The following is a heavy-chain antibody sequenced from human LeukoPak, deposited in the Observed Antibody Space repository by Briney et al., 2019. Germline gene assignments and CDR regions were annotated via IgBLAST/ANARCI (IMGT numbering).Heavy chain of an antibody. CDR3: ARTTEEYYGSGKFRRYYSYYYYMDV. V-gene: IGHV4-39*07. CDR2: IYYSGST. Sequence: SETLSLTCTVSGGSISSYNYYWGWIRQPPGKGLEWIGNIYYSGSTYYNPSLKSRVTISVDTSKNQFSLKLSSVTAADTAVYYCARTTEEYYGSGKFRRYYSYYYYMDVWGKGTTVTVSS. CDR1: GGSISSYNYY. D-gene: IGHD3-10*01. J-gene: IGHJ6*03.